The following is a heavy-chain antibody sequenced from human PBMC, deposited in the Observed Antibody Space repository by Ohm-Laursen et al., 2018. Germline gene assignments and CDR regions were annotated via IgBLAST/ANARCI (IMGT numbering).Heavy chain of an antibody. CDR1: RFTFSDYY. J-gene: IGHJ4*02. V-gene: IGHV3-11*01. Sequence: SLRLSCAASRFTFSDYYMNWVCQAPGKGLEWVSYISSSGSTIYYADSVKGRFTISRDNAKNSLYLQMNSLRAEDTAVYYCARNHSSGMDFDYWGQGTLVTVSS. CDR3: ARNHSSGMDFDY. D-gene: IGHD3-22*01. CDR2: ISSSGSTI.